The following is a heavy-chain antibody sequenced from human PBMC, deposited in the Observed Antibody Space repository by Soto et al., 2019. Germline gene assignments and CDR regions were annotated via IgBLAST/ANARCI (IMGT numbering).Heavy chain of an antibody. CDR1: GYSFTIYL. CDR2: IDPSDSYT. CDR3: ARHRYSGSYRAFDI. V-gene: IGHV5-10-1*01. Sequence: GEAVKISGKGSGYSFTIYLSSCVRQMPGKGLEWMGRIDPSDSYTNYSPSFQGHVTISADKSISTAYLQWSSLKASDTAMYYCARHRYSGSYRAFDIWGQGTMVTVSS. J-gene: IGHJ3*02. D-gene: IGHD1-26*01.